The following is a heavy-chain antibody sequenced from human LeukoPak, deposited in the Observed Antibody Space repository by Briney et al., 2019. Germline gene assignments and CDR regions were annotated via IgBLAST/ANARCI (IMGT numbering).Heavy chain of an antibody. D-gene: IGHD3-22*01. V-gene: IGHV3-23*01. Sequence: GGSLRLSCAASGFTFSSYWMNWVGQAPGKGGEWGSAISGSGGSTYYADSVKGRFTISRDNSKNTLYLQMNSLRAEDTAVYYCASTYYYDSSGYSHPPGAFDIWGQGTMVTVSS. CDR2: ISGSGGST. CDR3: ASTYYYDSSGYSHPPGAFDI. CDR1: GFTFSSYW. J-gene: IGHJ3*02.